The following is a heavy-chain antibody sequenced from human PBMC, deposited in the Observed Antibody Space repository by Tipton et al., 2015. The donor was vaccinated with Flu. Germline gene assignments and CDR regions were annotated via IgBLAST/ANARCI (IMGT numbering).Heavy chain of an antibody. V-gene: IGHV3-23*01. CDR1: GFTFSDYA. CDR3: ANFAIVGATNFHY. Sequence: SLRLSCAVSGFTFSDYAMSWVRQAPGKGLEWVSAISGGGGSTYYADSVKGRFTISRDNPKNTLYLQMNSLRAEDTAVYYCANFAIVGATNFHYWGQGTLVTVSS. CDR2: ISGGGGST. J-gene: IGHJ4*02. D-gene: IGHD1-26*01.